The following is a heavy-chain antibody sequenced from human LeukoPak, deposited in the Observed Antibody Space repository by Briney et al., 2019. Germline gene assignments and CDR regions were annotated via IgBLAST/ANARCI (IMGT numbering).Heavy chain of an antibody. CDR3: TKDMGAPLGWFDP. D-gene: IGHD1-26*01. CDR1: GFTFDDYA. CDR2: ISGDGSST. V-gene: IGHV3-43*02. Sequence: GGSLRLSCAASGFTFDDYAMHWVRQVPGKSLEWVSLISGDGSSTSYADSVKGRFTISRDNSKNSLYLQMNSLRTEDTALYYCTKDMGAPLGWFDPWGQGTLVTVSS. J-gene: IGHJ5*02.